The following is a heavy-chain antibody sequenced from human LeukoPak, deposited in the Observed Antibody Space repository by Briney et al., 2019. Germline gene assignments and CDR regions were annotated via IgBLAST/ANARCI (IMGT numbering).Heavy chain of an antibody. V-gene: IGHV7-4-1*02. D-gene: IGHD3-22*01. CDR3: ARGPHKKNSKYYYDSPVS. J-gene: IGHJ3*01. CDR2: INTNTGNP. CDR1: GYIFTAFA. Sequence: GASVKVSCKASGYIFTAFAINWVRQAPGQGLEWMGWINTNTGNPTYAQGFTGRFVFSLDTSVSTAYRQISSLKAEDTAVYYCARGPHKKNSKYYYDSPVSWGQGTMVTVSS.